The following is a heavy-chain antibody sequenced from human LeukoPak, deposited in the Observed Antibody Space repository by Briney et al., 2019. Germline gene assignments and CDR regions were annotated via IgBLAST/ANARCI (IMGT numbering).Heavy chain of an antibody. CDR3: ASVEDYYDSSGYSNDAFDI. Sequence: PSETLPLTCTVSGGSISSYYWSWIRQPPGKGLEWIGYIYYSGSTNYNPSLKSRVTISVDTSKNQFSLKLSSVTAADTAVYYCASVEDYYDSSGYSNDAFDIWGQGTMVTVSS. CDR2: IYYSGST. D-gene: IGHD3-22*01. V-gene: IGHV4-59*01. CDR1: GGSISSYY. J-gene: IGHJ3*02.